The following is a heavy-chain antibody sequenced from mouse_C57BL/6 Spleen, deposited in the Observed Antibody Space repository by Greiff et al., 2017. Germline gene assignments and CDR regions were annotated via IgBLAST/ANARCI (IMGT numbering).Heavy chain of an antibody. Sequence: QVQLQQSGAELVRPGASVKLSCKASGYTFTDYYINWVKQRPGQGLEWIARIYPGSGNTYYNEKFKGKATLTAEKSSSTAYMQLSSLTSEDSAVYFCARFPHYYGSSYWYFDVWGTGTTVTVSS. CDR3: ARFPHYYGSSYWYFDV. J-gene: IGHJ1*03. D-gene: IGHD1-1*01. CDR1: GYTFTDYY. CDR2: IYPGSGNT. V-gene: IGHV1-76*01.